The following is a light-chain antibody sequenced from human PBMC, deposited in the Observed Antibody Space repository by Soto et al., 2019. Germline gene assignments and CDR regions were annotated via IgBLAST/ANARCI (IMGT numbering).Light chain of an antibody. CDR1: QSISDP. Sequence: EIVLTQSPATLSLSPGERATLSCRASQSISDPLAWYHQKPGQAPRLLIHGASTRAPGFPARFSGSGSGTDFTLTISNLQSEDSAVYYCQQYNSWLWTFGQGTKVDIK. CDR3: QQYNSWLWT. CDR2: GAS. J-gene: IGKJ1*01. V-gene: IGKV3-15*01.